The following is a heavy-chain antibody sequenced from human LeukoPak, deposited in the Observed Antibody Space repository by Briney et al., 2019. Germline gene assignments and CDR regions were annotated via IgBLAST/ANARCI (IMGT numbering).Heavy chain of an antibody. J-gene: IGHJ6*02. CDR3: ASRYYYDMGMDV. Sequence: PGGSLRLSCAASGFTFSDYYMSWIRQAPGKGLEWVSYISSSGSTIYYADSVKGRFTISRDNAKNSLYLQMNNLRAEDTAVYYCASRYYYDMGMDVWGQGTTVTVSS. CDR2: ISSSGSTI. D-gene: IGHD3-22*01. V-gene: IGHV3-11*01. CDR1: GFTFSDYY.